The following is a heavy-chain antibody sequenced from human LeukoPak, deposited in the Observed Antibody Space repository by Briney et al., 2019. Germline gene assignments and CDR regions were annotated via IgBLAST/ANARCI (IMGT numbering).Heavy chain of an antibody. CDR1: GFTFSSYG. V-gene: IGHV3-23*01. CDR2: ISGSGGRK. D-gene: IGHD1-26*01. Sequence: GGSQRLSCAASGFTFSSYGMSWVRQAPGKGLEWVSGISGSGGRKDYADSVKGRFIISRDNAKNTLFLQMNSLRAEDTAVYYCAKGSREWELLDAFDIWGQGTMVTASS. CDR3: AKGSREWELLDAFDI. J-gene: IGHJ3*02.